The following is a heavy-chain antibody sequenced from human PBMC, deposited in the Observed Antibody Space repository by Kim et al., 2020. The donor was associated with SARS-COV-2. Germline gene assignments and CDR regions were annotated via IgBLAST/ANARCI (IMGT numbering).Heavy chain of an antibody. CDR1: GYTFTSYY. J-gene: IGHJ4*02. D-gene: IGHD3-10*01. V-gene: IGHV1-46*01. CDR2: INPSGGST. Sequence: ASVKVSCKASGYTFTSYYIHWVRQAPGQGLEWMGIINPSGGSTSYAQKFQGRVTMTRDTSTSTVYMELSSLRSEDTAVYYCARDPSITMVRGVTHFDYWGQGTLVTVSS. CDR3: ARDPSITMVRGVTHFDY.